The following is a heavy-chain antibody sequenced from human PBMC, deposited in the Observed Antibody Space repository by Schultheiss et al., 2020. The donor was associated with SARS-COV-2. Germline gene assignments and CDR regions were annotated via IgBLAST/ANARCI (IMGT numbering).Heavy chain of an antibody. V-gene: IGHV4-61*05. J-gene: IGHJ4*02. CDR1: GGSISSSSYY. CDR2: IYYSGST. D-gene: IGHD5-12*01. CDR3: ARVGGYDPDY. Sequence: SETLSLTCTVSGGSISSSSYYWSWIRQPPGKGLEWIGYIYYSGSTNYNPSLKSRVTISVDTSKNQFSLKLSSVTAADTAVYYCARVGGYDPDYWGQGTLVTVSS.